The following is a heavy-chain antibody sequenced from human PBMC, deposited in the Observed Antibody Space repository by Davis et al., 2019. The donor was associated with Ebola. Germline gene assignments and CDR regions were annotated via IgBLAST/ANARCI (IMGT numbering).Heavy chain of an antibody. CDR3: AKDYHYFGSGSRVTDLYADC. V-gene: IGHV3-7*01. D-gene: IGHD3-10*01. CDR2: INQNGNLK. J-gene: IGHJ4*02. CDR1: GFTFSNSW. Sequence: GESLKISCAASGFTFSNSWMSWVRQAPGKGLEWVANINQNGNLKSYADSVKGRLTISRDNAKNSLYLQMNSLRAEDTAVYYCAKDYHYFGSGSRVTDLYADCWGQGTLVTVSS.